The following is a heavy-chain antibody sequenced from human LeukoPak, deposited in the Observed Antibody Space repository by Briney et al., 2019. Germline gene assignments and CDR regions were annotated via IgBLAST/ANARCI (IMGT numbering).Heavy chain of an antibody. V-gene: IGHV3-23*01. J-gene: IGHJ4*02. Sequence: GGSLRLSCAASGFSFSTYAISWVRQAPGKGLEWVSAIKSDGGRTYYADSVKGRFTISRDNSKNTLYLQMGSLRAEDMAVYYWARDAGFCSGGSCPRYYFDYWGQGTLVTVSS. D-gene: IGHD2-15*01. CDR1: GFSFSTYA. CDR2: IKSDGGRT. CDR3: ARDAGFCSGGSCPRYYFDY.